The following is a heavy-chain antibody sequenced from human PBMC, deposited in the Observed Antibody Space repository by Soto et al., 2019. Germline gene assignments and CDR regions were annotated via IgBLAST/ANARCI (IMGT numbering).Heavy chain of an antibody. Sequence: PSETLSLTCTVSGGSMFSYYWSWIRQPAGKGLEWIARIYGSGGTNYNPSLKSRVTMSLDTSKNKFSLRLTSVTAADTAVYYCAREGASSYASRHFDNWGPGTLVTSPQ. V-gene: IGHV4-4*07. J-gene: IGHJ4*02. CDR3: AREGASSYASRHFDN. CDR2: IYGSGGT. CDR1: GGSMFSYY. D-gene: IGHD3-16*01.